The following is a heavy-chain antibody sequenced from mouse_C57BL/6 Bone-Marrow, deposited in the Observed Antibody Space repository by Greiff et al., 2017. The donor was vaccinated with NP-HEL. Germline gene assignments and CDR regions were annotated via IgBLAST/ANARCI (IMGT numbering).Heavy chain of an antibody. CDR2: ISAGGSYT. V-gene: IGHV5-4*01. J-gene: IGHJ3*01. Sequence: EVQRVESGGGLVKPGGSLKLSCAASGFTFSSYAMSWVRQTPEKRLEWVATISAGGSYTYYPDNVKGRFTISRDNAKNNLYLQMSHLKSEDTAVYYCAREPPPYYSNPWCAYWGQGTLVTVSA. D-gene: IGHD2-5*01. CDR3: AREPPPYYSNPWCAY. CDR1: GFTFSSYA.